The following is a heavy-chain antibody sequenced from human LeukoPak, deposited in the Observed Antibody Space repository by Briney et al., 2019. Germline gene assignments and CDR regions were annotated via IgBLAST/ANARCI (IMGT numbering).Heavy chain of an antibody. D-gene: IGHD3-10*01. CDR2: IKQDGGEN. Sequence: GGSLRLFCAASGLIFHGCWMRCVRQAPGKGLEWVANIKQDGGENYYVDSVKGRFTISRDNARNSLYLQMNSLRAEDTAVYYCARGGSRHFDYWGQGTLVIVSS. V-gene: IGHV3-7*01. CDR1: GLIFHGCW. J-gene: IGHJ4*02. CDR3: ARGGSRHFDY.